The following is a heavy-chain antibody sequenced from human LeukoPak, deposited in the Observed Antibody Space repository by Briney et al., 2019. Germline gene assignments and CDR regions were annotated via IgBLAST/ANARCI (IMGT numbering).Heavy chain of an antibody. D-gene: IGHD5-12*01. CDR2: IYYSGST. Sequence: SETLSLTCTVSGGSISSSSYYWGWIRQPPGKGLEWIGSIYYSGSTYYNPSLKSRVTISVDTSKNQFSLKLSSVTAADTAVYYCARHLGYDYEGYFDYWGQGTLVTVSS. J-gene: IGHJ4*02. CDR1: GGSISSSSYY. V-gene: IGHV4-39*01. CDR3: ARHLGYDYEGYFDY.